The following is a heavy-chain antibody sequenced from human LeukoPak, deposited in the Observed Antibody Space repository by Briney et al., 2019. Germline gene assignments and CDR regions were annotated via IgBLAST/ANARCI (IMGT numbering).Heavy chain of an antibody. CDR1: GFTFGSYG. V-gene: IGHV3-33*08. CDR3: ARGYRDRYGDYFDY. CDR2: IWFDGSNK. D-gene: IGHD4-17*01. J-gene: IGHJ4*02. Sequence: GGSLRLSCAASGFTFGSYGMHWVRQAPGKGLEWVAVIWFDGSNKYFADSVKGRFTISRGKSKNTLYLQMNSLRAEDTAVYYCARGYRDRYGDYFDYWGQGTLVTVSS.